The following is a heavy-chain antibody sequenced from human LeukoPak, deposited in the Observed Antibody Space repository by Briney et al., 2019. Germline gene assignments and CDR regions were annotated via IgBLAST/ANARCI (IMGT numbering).Heavy chain of an antibody. CDR3: ARGRQLLWFGTQGNYYYYMDV. CDR2: FNHSGIT. Sequence: SETLSLTCAVSGGSFSGYYWSWIRQPPGKGLEWSGEFNHSGITNYNPSLKSRVAISLDTSKNQFSLKLSSVTAAETAVYYCARGRQLLWFGTQGNYYYYMDVWGKGTTVTVSS. CDR1: GGSFSGYY. D-gene: IGHD3-10*01. J-gene: IGHJ6*03. V-gene: IGHV4-34*01.